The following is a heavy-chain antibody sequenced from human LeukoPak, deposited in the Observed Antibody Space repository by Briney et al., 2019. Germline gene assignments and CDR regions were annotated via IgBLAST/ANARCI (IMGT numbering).Heavy chain of an antibody. CDR1: GDSFTGYY. CDR2: INPNSGDT. V-gene: IGHV1-2*04. Sequence: ASVKVSCKASGDSFTGYYIHWVRQAPGQGLEWMGWINPNSGDTDNAQKFEGWVTMTRDTSISTVYMEMNRLKSDDTAVYFCARIGYCNVTDCHDAFDIWRQGTMVTVSS. CDR3: ARIGYCNVTDCHDAFDI. D-gene: IGHD2-15*01. J-gene: IGHJ3*02.